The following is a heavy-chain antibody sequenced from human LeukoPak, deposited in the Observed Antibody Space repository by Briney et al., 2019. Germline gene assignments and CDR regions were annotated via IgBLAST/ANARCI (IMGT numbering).Heavy chain of an antibody. Sequence: EASVKVSCKASGYTFTSYDINWVRQATGQGLEWMGWINPTSGNTGYAQKFQGRITMTRDTSIRTAYMELSSLTSDDTAVYYCASYAGYNSWGQGSLVTVSS. D-gene: IGHD5-24*01. CDR3: ASYAGYNS. CDR1: GYTFTSYD. J-gene: IGHJ4*02. V-gene: IGHV1-8*01. CDR2: INPTSGNT.